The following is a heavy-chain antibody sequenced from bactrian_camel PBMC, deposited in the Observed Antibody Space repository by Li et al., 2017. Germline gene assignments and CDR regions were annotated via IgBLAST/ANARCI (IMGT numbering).Heavy chain of an antibody. CDR3: TGLFKQNMWSGYDRY. V-gene: IGHV3S53*01. Sequence: HVQLVESGGGSVESGGSLRLSCAASGYDVSRGYMAWFRQAPGKEREGVAAVDGNGSTSVADSVEGRFTISQDNFKKTLFLQMSSLQTGDTAVYYCTGLFKQNMWSGYDRYWGQGTQVTVS. D-gene: IGHD4*01. J-gene: IGHJ4*01. CDR1: GYDVSRGY. CDR2: VDGNGST.